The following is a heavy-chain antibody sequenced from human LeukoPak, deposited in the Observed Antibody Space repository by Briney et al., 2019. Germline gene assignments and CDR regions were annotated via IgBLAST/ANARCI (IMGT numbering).Heavy chain of an antibody. D-gene: IGHD5-24*01. V-gene: IGHV3-7*01. Sequence: GGSLRLSCAASGFSFSTHLMSWFRQAPGKGLEWVALIKQYGNVIHYVYFVKGLFTISRDNAKNSLSLQMNSLRADDTAVYYCAGDEGWTFDIWGQGAKVTVSS. CDR3: AGDEGWTFDI. CDR1: GFSFSTHL. J-gene: IGHJ3*02. CDR2: IKQYGNVI.